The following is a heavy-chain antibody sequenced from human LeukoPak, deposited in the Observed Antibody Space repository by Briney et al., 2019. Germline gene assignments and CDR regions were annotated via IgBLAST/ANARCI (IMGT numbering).Heavy chain of an antibody. CDR3: ARGNQGNWFEY. CDR2: INSDGTST. D-gene: IGHD4-23*01. Sequence: PGGSLRLSCAASGFTFSNYWMHWVRQAPGKGLVWVSRINSDGTSTSSADSVRGRFTSSRDNARNTLYLQMTSLRAEDTAVYYCARGNQGNWFEYWGKGALVTVSS. J-gene: IGHJ4*02. CDR1: GFTFSNYW. V-gene: IGHV3-74*01.